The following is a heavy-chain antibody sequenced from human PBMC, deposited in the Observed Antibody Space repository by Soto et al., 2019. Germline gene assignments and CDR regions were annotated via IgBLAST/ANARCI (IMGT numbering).Heavy chain of an antibody. CDR3: MRSHGAY. D-gene: IGHD2-8*01. J-gene: IGHJ4*02. CDR2: ISSSGTA. CDR1: GGSVSSGPYH. Sequence: QVQLQESGPGLVKTSETLSLTCTVSGGSVSSGPYHWNWVRQPPGKGLEWTGHISSSGTANYNPSLRGRVIMATDTSMNQFSLRLTSVTAADTTVYYCMRSHGAYWGQGALVTVSP. V-gene: IGHV4-61*01.